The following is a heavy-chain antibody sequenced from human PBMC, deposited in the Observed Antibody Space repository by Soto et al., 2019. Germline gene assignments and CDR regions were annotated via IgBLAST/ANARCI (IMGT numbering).Heavy chain of an antibody. CDR1: GYTFTSYY. Sequence: SVKVSCKASGYTFTSYYMHWVRQAPGQGLEWMGRIIPILGIANYAQKFQGRVTITADKSTSTAYMELSSLRSEDTAVYYCASGATDSWADIWGQGTMVTVSS. CDR3: ASGATDSWADI. V-gene: IGHV1-69*02. D-gene: IGHD1-26*01. CDR2: IIPILGIA. J-gene: IGHJ3*02.